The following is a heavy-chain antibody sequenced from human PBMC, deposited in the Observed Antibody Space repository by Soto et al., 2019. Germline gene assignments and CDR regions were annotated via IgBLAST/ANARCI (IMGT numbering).Heavy chain of an antibody. J-gene: IGHJ4*02. D-gene: IGHD3-10*01. CDR2: IRTYNGDT. CDR1: GYTFTNYG. V-gene: IGHV1-18*01. CDR3: ARGSTGMAPDY. Sequence: QVQLVQSGAEVKKPGASVKVSCKSSGYTFTNYGISWVRQAPGQGLECMGWIRTYNGDTNYAQKLQGRVTMTTDTSTGTAYMELRSLRSEDTAVYYCARGSTGMAPDYWGQGTLVTVSS.